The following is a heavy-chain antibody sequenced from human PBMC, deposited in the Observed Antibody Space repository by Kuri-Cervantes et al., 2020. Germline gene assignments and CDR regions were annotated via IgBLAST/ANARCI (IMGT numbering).Heavy chain of an antibody. CDR2: ISAYNGDT. D-gene: IGHD1-26*01. CDR3: ARSVRAGGSYSEGAFDI. J-gene: IGHJ3*02. Sequence: ASVKVSCKTYGYTFVSFGISWVRQAPGQGLEWMGWISAYNGDTNYAEKVQGRVSMTIDRSANTAYMELRSLTSDDTAVYYCARSVRAGGSYSEGAFDIWGQGTMVTVSS. CDR1: GYTFVSFG. V-gene: IGHV1-18*01.